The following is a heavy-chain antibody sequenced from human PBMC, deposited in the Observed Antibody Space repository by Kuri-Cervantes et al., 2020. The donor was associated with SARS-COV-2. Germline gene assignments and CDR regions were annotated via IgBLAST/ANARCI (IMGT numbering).Heavy chain of an antibody. CDR1: GFTFSSYA. CDR2: ISSSGSTI. J-gene: IGHJ6*02. Sequence: GGSLRLSCAASGFTFSSYAMNWVRQAPGKGLEWVSYISSSGSTIYYADSVKGRFTISRDNAKNSLYLQMNSLRAEDTAVYYCAREKGLGYCSSTSCSPTLYYYYGMDVWGQGTTVTVSS. V-gene: IGHV3-48*03. CDR3: AREKGLGYCSSTSCSPTLYYYYGMDV. D-gene: IGHD2-2*01.